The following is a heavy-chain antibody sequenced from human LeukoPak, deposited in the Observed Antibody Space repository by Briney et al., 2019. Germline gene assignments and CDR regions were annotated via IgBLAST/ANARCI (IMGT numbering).Heavy chain of an antibody. CDR3: ARVSYCGGDCSTGSFDY. CDR1: GFTFSSYS. D-gene: IGHD2-21*02. J-gene: IGHJ4*02. V-gene: IGHV3-21*01. CDR2: ISSSSSYI. Sequence: GGSLRLSCAASGFTFSSYSMDWVRQAPGKGLEWVSSISSSSSYIYYADSVKGRFTISRDNAKNSLYLQMNSLRAEDTAVYYCARVSYCGGDCSTGSFDYWGQGTLVTVSS.